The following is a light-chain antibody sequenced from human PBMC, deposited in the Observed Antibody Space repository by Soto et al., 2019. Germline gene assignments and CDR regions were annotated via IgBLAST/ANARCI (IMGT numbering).Light chain of an antibody. CDR2: GAS. CDR1: QSVSSN. Sequence: EMVMTQSPATLSVSPGERATLSCRASQSVSSNLAWYQQKPGQAPRLLIYGASTRATGIPARFSGSESGTEFTLTISSLQSEDFAVYYCQQYNNWPQTFGQGTKLEIK. CDR3: QQYNNWPQT. V-gene: IGKV3-15*01. J-gene: IGKJ2*01.